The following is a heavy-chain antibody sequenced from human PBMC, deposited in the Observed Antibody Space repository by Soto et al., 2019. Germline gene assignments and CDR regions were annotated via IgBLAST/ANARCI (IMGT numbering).Heavy chain of an antibody. CDR1: GGSISSYY. J-gene: IGHJ5*02. CDR3: ARSAYCSSTSCYTGWFDP. CDR2: IYYSGST. Sequence: QVQLQESGPGLVKPSETLSLTCTVSGGSISSYYWSWIRQPPGKGLEWIGYIYYSGSTNYNPSLKSRVTISVDTSKNQFSLKLSSVTAADTAVYYCARSAYCSSTSCYTGWFDPWGQGTLVTVSS. D-gene: IGHD2-2*02. V-gene: IGHV4-59*01.